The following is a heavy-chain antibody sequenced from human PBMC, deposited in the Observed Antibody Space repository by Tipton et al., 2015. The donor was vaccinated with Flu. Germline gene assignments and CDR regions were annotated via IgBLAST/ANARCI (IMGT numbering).Heavy chain of an antibody. Sequence: TLSLTCSVSGDSIGSRYYWGWIRQPPGKGLEWIGTIHRSGNTHHNPSLKSRLTMSVDTSKNQFSLKLNSVTAADTAVYYCAKSKSGWTDAFDVWGPGTMVTVSS. D-gene: IGHD6-19*01. CDR1: GDSIGSRYY. CDR2: IHRSGNT. J-gene: IGHJ3*01. CDR3: AKSKSGWTDAFDV. V-gene: IGHV4-38-2*01.